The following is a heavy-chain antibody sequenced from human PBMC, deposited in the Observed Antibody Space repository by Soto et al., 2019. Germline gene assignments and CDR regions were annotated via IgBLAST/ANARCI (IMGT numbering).Heavy chain of an antibody. V-gene: IGHV3-23*01. CDR1: GFSFGSYT. Sequence: PGGSLRLSCVASGFSFGSYTMNWVRQAPGKGLEWVSGVSGNGGNTYYADPVKGRFSVSRDNSKNTLYLQLNSLRAEDTAIYYCAKDRMGASGWFDPWGQGTPVTVSS. J-gene: IGHJ5*02. D-gene: IGHD1-26*01. CDR3: AKDRMGASGWFDP. CDR2: VSGNGGNT.